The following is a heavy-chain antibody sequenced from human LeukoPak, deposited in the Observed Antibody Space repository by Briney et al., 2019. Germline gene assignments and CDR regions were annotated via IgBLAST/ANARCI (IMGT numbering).Heavy chain of an antibody. Sequence: ASVKVSCKASGYIVSAYYMHWVRQAPGQGLEWMGWINPKTGEATYAEKFQGRVSMTRDTSINTAYLELSSLTSDDTAVYYCARPGNWWFDPWGQGTLVTVSS. D-gene: IGHD3-10*01. CDR2: INPKTGEA. CDR1: GYIVSAYY. J-gene: IGHJ5*02. CDR3: ARPGNWWFDP. V-gene: IGHV1-2*02.